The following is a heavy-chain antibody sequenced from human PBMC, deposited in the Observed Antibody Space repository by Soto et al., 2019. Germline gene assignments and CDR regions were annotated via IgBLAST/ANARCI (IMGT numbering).Heavy chain of an antibody. J-gene: IGHJ3*02. CDR2: IYYSGST. Sequence: SETLSLTCTVSGGSISSYYWSWIRQPPGKGLEWIGYIYYSGSTNYNPSLKSRVTISVDTSKNQFSLKLSSVTAADTAVYYCARVSYDSSGYYESLAFDIWGQGTMVTVSS. V-gene: IGHV4-59*01. CDR1: GGSISSYY. CDR3: ARVSYDSSGYYESLAFDI. D-gene: IGHD3-22*01.